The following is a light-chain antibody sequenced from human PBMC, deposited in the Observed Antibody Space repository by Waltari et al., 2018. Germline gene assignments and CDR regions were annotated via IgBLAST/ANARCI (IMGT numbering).Light chain of an antibody. V-gene: IGLV2-14*01. CDR3: SSYTSSSTRYVV. J-gene: IGLJ2*01. CDR2: EVS. CDR1: SSVVGGYNY. Sequence: QAALTQPASVSGSPGQSITISCTGTSSVVGGYNYVPRYQQNSGKAPKLMIYEVSSRPSGVSNRFSGSKSGNTSSLTISGLQAEDEADYYCSSYTSSSTRYVVFGGGTKLTVL.